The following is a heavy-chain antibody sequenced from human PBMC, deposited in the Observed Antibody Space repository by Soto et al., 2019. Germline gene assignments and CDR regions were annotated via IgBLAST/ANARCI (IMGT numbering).Heavy chain of an antibody. J-gene: IGHJ4*02. D-gene: IGHD3-9*01. V-gene: IGHV2-26*01. CDR3: ARIHRRYFDWVPTDADY. CDR1: GFSLSNARMG. CDR2: IFSNDEK. Sequence: QVTLKESGPVLVKPTETLTLTCTVSGFSLSNARMGVSWIRQPPGKALEWLAHIFSNDEKSYSTSLKSRLTTSKDTSKSQVVLTMTNMAPVDTATYYCARIHRRYFDWVPTDADYWGQGTLVTVSS.